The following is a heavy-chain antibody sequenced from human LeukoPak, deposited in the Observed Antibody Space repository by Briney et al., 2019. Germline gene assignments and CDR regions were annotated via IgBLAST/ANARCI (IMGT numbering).Heavy chain of an antibody. CDR2: IYYSGST. D-gene: IGHD6-13*01. Sequence: SETLSLTCTVSGGSISSSRYYWDWIRQPPGKGLERIGSIYYSGSTYYNPSLKSRVTISVDTSNNQFYLKLSSVTAADTAVYYCARHLGSSWYEGLDFWGQGTLVTVSS. J-gene: IGHJ4*02. CDR1: GGSISSSRYY. V-gene: IGHV4-39*01. CDR3: ARHLGSSWYEGLDF.